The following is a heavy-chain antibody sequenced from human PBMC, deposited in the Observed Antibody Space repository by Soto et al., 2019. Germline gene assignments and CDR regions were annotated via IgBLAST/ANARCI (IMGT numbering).Heavy chain of an antibody. CDR2: ISYDGSNK. D-gene: IGHD1-7*01. J-gene: IGHJ6*02. Sequence: QVQLVESGGGVVQPGRSLRLSCAASGFTFSSYAMHWVRQAPGQGLEWVALISYDGSNKYYADSVKGRFTISRDNSKNTLYLQMNSPRPEDTAVYHCARDQGGTTLYYHGMGVWGQGTTVTVSS. CDR1: GFTFSSYA. V-gene: IGHV3-30-3*01. CDR3: ARDQGGTTLYYHGMGV.